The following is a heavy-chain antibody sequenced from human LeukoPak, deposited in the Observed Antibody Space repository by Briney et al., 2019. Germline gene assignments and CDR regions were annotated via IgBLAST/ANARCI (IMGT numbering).Heavy chain of an antibody. V-gene: IGHV4-59*12. J-gene: IGHJ5*02. Sequence: SETLSLTCTVSGGSINHYHWNWIRQPPGKGLEWIGYIYYSGSTNYNSSLKSRVTISVDTSNNQFSLKLSSVTAADTAVYYCARRSGSSGYFPWGQGTLVTVSS. CDR2: IYYSGST. CDR3: ARRSGSSGYFP. D-gene: IGHD3-22*01. CDR1: GGSINHYH.